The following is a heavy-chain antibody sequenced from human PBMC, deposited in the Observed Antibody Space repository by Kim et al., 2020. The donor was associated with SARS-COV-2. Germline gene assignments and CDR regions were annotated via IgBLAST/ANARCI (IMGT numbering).Heavy chain of an antibody. D-gene: IGHD3-3*01. J-gene: IGHJ6*03. CDR1: GFTFSSYG. Sequence: GGSLRLSCAASGFTFSSYGMHWVLQAPGKGLEWVAVIWYDGSNKYYADSVKGRFTISRDNSKNTLYLQMNSRRAEDTAVYYCARDAYYDFWSGPGHYMDV. V-gene: IGHV3-33*01. CDR3: ARDAYYDFWSGPGHYMDV. CDR2: IWYDGSNK.